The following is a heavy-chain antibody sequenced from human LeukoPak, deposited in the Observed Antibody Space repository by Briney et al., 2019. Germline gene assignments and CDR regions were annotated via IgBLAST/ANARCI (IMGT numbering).Heavy chain of an antibody. D-gene: IGHD2-15*01. CDR2: IIPIFGTA. Sequence: ASVKVSCKASGGTFSSYAISWVRQAPGQGLEWMGGIIPIFGTANYAQKFQGRVTITADESTSTAYMELSSLRSEDTAVYYCASRAEDLSYYYYYMDVWGKGTTVTVSS. J-gene: IGHJ6*03. V-gene: IGHV1-69*01. CDR3: ASRAEDLSYYYYYMDV. CDR1: GGTFSSYA.